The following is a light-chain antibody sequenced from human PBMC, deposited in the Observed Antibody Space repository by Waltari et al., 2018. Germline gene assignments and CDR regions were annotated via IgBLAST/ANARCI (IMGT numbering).Light chain of an antibody. CDR3: QQYYNTPPT. Sequence: DIVMTQSPDSLTVSPGERATINCRSSQSVSDHVNNKNYLAWYRQKAGQPPKLLMSWASTREFGVPDRFSGSGSGTEFTLTISSLQPEDVAVYYCQQYYNTPPTFGQGTKVEIK. J-gene: IGKJ1*01. CDR1: QSVSDHVNNKNY. CDR2: WAS. V-gene: IGKV4-1*01.